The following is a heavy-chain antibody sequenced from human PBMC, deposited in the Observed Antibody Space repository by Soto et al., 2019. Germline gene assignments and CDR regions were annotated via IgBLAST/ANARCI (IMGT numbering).Heavy chain of an antibody. D-gene: IGHD3-16*01. CDR1: GFTFSSYA. V-gene: IGHV3-23*01. CDR2: ISGSAGST. J-gene: IGHJ4*02. CDR3: TKDLWPYLPAGGEFDS. Sequence: GSLRLSCAASGFTFSSYAMSWVRQAPGKGLEWVSAISGSAGSTYYADSVKGRFTISRDNSKNTLYLQMNSLRAEDTAAFYCTKDLWPYLPAGGEFDSWGQGTLVTVSS.